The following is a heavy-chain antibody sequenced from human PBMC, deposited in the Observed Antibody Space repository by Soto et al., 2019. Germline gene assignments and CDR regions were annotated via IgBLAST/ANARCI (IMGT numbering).Heavy chain of an antibody. Sequence: GGSLRLSCEASGFTFSTSGMHWVRQTPGKGLEWVAVIWYDGSFKDYADSVKGRFTISRDNSKNTLYLQMNSLRAEDTAVYYCVRERSSGSYYKWAFWGQGTLVTVSS. CDR2: IWYDGSFK. CDR1: GFTFSTSG. V-gene: IGHV3-33*01. D-gene: IGHD3-10*01. J-gene: IGHJ1*01. CDR3: VRERSSGSYYKWAF.